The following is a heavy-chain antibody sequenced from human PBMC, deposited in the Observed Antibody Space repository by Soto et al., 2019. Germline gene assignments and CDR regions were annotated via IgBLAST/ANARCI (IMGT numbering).Heavy chain of an antibody. CDR3: ARVNYDILGVEYFQH. V-gene: IGHV4-59*01. D-gene: IGHD3-9*01. J-gene: IGHJ1*01. Sequence: SETLSLTCTVSGGSISSYYWSWIRQPPGKGLEWIGYIYYSGSTNYNPSLKSRVTISVDTSKNQFSLKLSSVTAADTAVYYCARVNYDILGVEYFQHWGQGTLVTVSS. CDR1: GGSISSYY. CDR2: IYYSGST.